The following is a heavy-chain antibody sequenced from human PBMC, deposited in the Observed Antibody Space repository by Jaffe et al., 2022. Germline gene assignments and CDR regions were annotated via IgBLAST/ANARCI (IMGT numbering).Heavy chain of an antibody. J-gene: IGHJ4*02. CDR2: IRSKAYGGTT. CDR1: GFTFGDYA. V-gene: IGHV3-49*04. Sequence: EVQLVESGGGLVQPGRSLRLSCTASGFTFGDYAMSWVRQAPGKGLEWVGFIRSKAYGGTTEYAASVKGRFTISRDDSKSIAYLQMNSLKTEDTAVYYCTRDTLKGYDILTGYHYWGQGTLVTVSS. CDR3: TRDTLKGYDILTGYHY. D-gene: IGHD3-9*01.